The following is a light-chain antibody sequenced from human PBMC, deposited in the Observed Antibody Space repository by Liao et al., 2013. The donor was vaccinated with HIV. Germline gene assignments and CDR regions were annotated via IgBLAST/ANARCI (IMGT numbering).Light chain of an antibody. CDR3: QVWDSNYDHPYV. V-gene: IGLV3-21*01. CDR2: YDT. Sequence: SYVVTQPPSVSVAPGKTASISCGGNNIGSKSVHWYQQRPGQAPRLVIYYDTDRPSGIPERFSGSNSGNTATLSISRVEAGDEADYYCQVWDSNYDHPYVFGTGTKVTVL. J-gene: IGLJ1*01. CDR1: NIGSKS.